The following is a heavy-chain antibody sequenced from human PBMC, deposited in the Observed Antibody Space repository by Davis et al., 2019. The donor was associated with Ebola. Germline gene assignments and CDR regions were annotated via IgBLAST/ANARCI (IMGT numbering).Heavy chain of an antibody. CDR2: IIPIFGTA. V-gene: IGHV1-69*13. CDR1: GGTFSSYG. Sequence: SVKVSCKASGGTFSSYGISWVRQAPGQGLEWMGGIIPIFGTANYAQKFQGRVTITADESTSTAYMELRSLRSDDTAVYYCARVFGDYDNDNWFDPWGQGTLVTVSS. J-gene: IGHJ5*02. D-gene: IGHD4-17*01. CDR3: ARVFGDYDNDNWFDP.